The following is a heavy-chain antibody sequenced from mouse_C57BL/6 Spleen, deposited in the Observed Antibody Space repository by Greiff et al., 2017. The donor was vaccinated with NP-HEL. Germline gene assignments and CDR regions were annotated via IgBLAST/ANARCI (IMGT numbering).Heavy chain of an antibody. V-gene: IGHV1-82*01. CDR3: ARQLRPHYFDY. Sequence: VQLQQSGPELVKPGASVTISCKASGYAFSSSWMNWVKQRPGKGLEWIGRIYPGDGDTNYNGKFKGKSTLTADKSSSTAYMQLSSLTSEDSAVYFCARQLRPHYFDYWGQGTTLTVSS. CDR2: IYPGDGDT. D-gene: IGHD3-2*02. J-gene: IGHJ2*01. CDR1: GYAFSSSW.